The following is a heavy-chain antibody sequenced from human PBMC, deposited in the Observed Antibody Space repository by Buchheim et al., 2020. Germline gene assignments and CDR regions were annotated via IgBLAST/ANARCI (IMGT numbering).Heavy chain of an antibody. D-gene: IGHD3-3*01. Sequence: QVQLQQWGAGLLKPSETLSLTCAVYGGSFSGYYWSWIRQPPGKGLEWIGEINHSGSTNYNPSLKSRVTISVDTSKNQFSLKLSSVTAADTAVYYCARGRGYDFWSGPTRYYYGMDVWGQGTT. CDR1: GGSFSGYY. CDR3: ARGRGYDFWSGPTRYYYGMDV. J-gene: IGHJ6*02. CDR2: INHSGST. V-gene: IGHV4-34*01.